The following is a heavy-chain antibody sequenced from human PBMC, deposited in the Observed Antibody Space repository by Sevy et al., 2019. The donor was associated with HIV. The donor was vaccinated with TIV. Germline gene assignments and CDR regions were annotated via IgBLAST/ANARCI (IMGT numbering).Heavy chain of an antibody. D-gene: IGHD3-3*01. J-gene: IGHJ5*02. CDR3: ARHNKHYDFWSDLNWFDP. CDR2: IYYSGST. Sequence: SETLSLICTVSGGSISSYYWSWIRQPPGKGLEWIGYIYYSGSTNYNPSLKSRVTISVDTSKNQFSLKLSSVTAADTAVYYCARHNKHYDFWSDLNWFDPWGQGTLVTVSS. CDR1: GGSISSYY. V-gene: IGHV4-59*08.